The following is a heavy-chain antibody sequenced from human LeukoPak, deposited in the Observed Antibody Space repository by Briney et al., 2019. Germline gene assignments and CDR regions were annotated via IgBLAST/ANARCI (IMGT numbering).Heavy chain of an antibody. CDR2: ISYDGSNK. D-gene: IGHD6-13*01. CDR3: ARGRPIAAAVDFDY. J-gene: IGHJ4*02. CDR1: GFTFSSYA. Sequence: GGSLRLSCAASGFTFSSYAMHWVRQAPGKGLEWVAVISYDGSNKYYADSVKGRFTISRDNSKNTLYLQMNSLRAEDTAVYYCARGRPIAAAVDFDYWGQGTLVTVSS. V-gene: IGHV3-30-3*01.